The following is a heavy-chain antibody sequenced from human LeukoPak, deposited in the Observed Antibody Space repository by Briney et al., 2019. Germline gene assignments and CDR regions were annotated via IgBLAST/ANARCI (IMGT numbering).Heavy chain of an antibody. J-gene: IGHJ6*04. CDR2: ISSSGSTI. CDR3: AELGITMIGGV. Sequence: PGGSLRLSCSASGFIFSEYYMTWIRQAPGKGLEWVSYISSSGSTIYYADSVKGRFTISRDNAKNPLYLQMNSLRAEDTAVYYCAELGITMIGGVWGKGTTVTISS. CDR1: GFIFSEYY. D-gene: IGHD3-10*02. V-gene: IGHV3-11*04.